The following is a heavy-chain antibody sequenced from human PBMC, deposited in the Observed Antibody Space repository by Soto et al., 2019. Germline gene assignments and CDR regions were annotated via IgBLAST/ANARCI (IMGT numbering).Heavy chain of an antibody. Sequence: QVQLVQSGAEVKKPGASVKISCKASGYTFTRYTVNWVRQAPGQRLEWMGWINPDNGNTKSSQKFQDRVIITRDTSASTAYMDLSSLRSEGTAVYYCARGIATGQLAPWGQGTLVTVSS. D-gene: IGHD2-15*01. V-gene: IGHV1-3*01. J-gene: IGHJ5*02. CDR1: GYTFTRYT. CDR2: INPDNGNT. CDR3: ARGIATGQLAP.